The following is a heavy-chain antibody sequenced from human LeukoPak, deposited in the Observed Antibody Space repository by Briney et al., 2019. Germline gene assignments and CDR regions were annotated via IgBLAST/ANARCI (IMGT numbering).Heavy chain of an antibody. Sequence: VSVRVCCKPSGYTFTSYYMHWVRQAPGQGLEWMGIINPSGGSTSYAQKLHARVTMTRDTSTSTVYMDLSSLRAEDTAVYYCATLGYCSSTSCPRWFDPWGQGTLVSVSS. J-gene: IGHJ5*02. CDR2: INPSGGST. CDR1: GYTFTSYY. CDR3: ATLGYCSSTSCPRWFDP. D-gene: IGHD2-2*01. V-gene: IGHV1-46*01.